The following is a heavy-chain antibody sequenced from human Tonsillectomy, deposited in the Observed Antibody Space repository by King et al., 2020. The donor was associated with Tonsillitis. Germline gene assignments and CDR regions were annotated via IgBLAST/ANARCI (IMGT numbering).Heavy chain of an antibody. D-gene: IGHD6-19*01. CDR2: ISPNTGGT. CDR3: AISVTVVAGTVLDY. J-gene: IGHJ4*02. V-gene: IGHV1-2*02. Sequence: VQLVESGAEVKKPGASVKVSCKASGYTFTDYYMLWVRQAPGQGLEWMGWISPNTGGTRYAQNFQGRVTMTRDTSISTVYMDLRSLTSDDMAVYYCAISVTVVAGTVLDYWGQGTLVTVSS. CDR1: GYTFTDYY.